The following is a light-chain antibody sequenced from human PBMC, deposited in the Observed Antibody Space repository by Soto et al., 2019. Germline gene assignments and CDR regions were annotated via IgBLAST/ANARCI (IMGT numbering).Light chain of an antibody. Sequence: DIQMTQSPSTLSASVGDRVTITCRASQSISAWLAWYQQKPGKAPKLLIYKASTLESGVPSRFSGSGSGTEFTLTISSLQPDDFASYYCQYYNSYSRTFGQGTKVDIK. V-gene: IGKV1-5*03. CDR2: KAS. J-gene: IGKJ1*01. CDR1: QSISAW. CDR3: QYYNSYSRT.